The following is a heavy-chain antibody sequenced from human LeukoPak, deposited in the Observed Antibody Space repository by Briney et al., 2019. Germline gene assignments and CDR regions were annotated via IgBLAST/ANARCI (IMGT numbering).Heavy chain of an antibody. CDR3: AKTNWNYTNNWFDP. CDR1: GLTFSSYA. D-gene: IGHD1-7*01. J-gene: IGHJ5*02. Sequence: GGSLRLSCAASGLTFSSYAMSWVRQAPGKGLEWVSAISGSGGSTYYADSVKGRFTISRDNSKNTLYLQMNSLRAEDTAVYYCAKTNWNYTNNWFDPWGQGTLVTVSS. CDR2: ISGSGGST. V-gene: IGHV3-23*01.